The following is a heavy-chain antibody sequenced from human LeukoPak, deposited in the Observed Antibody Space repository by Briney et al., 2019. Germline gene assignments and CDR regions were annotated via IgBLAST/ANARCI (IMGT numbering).Heavy chain of an antibody. J-gene: IGHJ4*02. Sequence: GASVKVSCMASGYTFTSYYMHWVRQAPGQGLEWMGIINLSGGTTYYAQKFQGRVTMTNDMSTSTVYMELSSLRSEDTAVYYCAREDYDILTGYYTLNYWGQGTLVTVSS. CDR1: GYTFTSYY. CDR2: INLSGGTT. CDR3: AREDYDILTGYYTLNY. V-gene: IGHV1-46*01. D-gene: IGHD3-9*01.